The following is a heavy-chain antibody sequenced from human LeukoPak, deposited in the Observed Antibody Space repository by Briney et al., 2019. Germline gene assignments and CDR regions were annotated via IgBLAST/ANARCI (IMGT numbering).Heavy chain of an antibody. CDR1: GFTFSSYS. CDR3: ASAYGDYRYYFDY. V-gene: IGHV3-21*01. J-gene: IGHJ4*02. CDR2: ISSSSSYI. D-gene: IGHD4-17*01. Sequence: PGGSLRLSCAASGFTFSSYSMYWVRQAPGKGLEWVSSISSSSSYIYYADSVKGRFTISRDNAKNSLYLQMNSLRAEDTAVYYCASAYGDYRYYFDYWGQGTLVTVSS.